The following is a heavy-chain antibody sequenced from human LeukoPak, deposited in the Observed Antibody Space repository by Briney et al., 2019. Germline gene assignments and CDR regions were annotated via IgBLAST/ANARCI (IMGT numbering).Heavy chain of an antibody. Sequence: GASVQVSCKASGYTFTGYYMHWVRQAPGQGLEWMGRINPNSGGTNYAQKFQGRVTMTRDTSISTAYMELSRLRSDDTAVYYCAREDLRFLGFDPWGQGTLVTVSS. D-gene: IGHD3-3*01. CDR1: GYTFTGYY. CDR2: INPNSGGT. J-gene: IGHJ5*02. V-gene: IGHV1-2*06. CDR3: AREDLRFLGFDP.